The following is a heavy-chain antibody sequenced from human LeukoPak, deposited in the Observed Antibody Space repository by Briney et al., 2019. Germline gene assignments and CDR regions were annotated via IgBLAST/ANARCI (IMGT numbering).Heavy chain of an antibody. J-gene: IGHJ4*02. CDR1: GGSISSYY. V-gene: IGHV4-4*07. D-gene: IGHD2-21*02. Sequence: SETLSLTCTVSGGSISSYYWSWIRQPAGKGLEWIGCIYTSGSTNYNPSLKSRVTMSVDTSKNQFSLKLSSVTAADTAVYYCARVGCGGDCYSWYYFDDWGQGTLVTVSS. CDR3: ARVGCGGDCYSWYYFDD. CDR2: IYTSGST.